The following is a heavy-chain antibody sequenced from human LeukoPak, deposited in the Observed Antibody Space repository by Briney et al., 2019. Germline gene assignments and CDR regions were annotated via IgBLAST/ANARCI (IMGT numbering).Heavy chain of an antibody. CDR1: GHTFTGYY. J-gene: IGHJ5*02. V-gene: IGHV1-2*02. D-gene: IGHD4-17*01. Sequence: GASVKVSCKASGHTFTGYYMHWVRQAPGQGLEWMGWINPNSGGTNYAQKFQGRVTMTRDTSISTAYMELSRLRSDDTAVYHCASRRGYGDYSLNWFDPWGQGTLVTVSS. CDR2: INPNSGGT. CDR3: ASRRGYGDYSLNWFDP.